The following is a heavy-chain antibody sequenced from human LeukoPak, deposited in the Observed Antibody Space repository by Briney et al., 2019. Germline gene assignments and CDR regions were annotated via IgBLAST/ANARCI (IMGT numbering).Heavy chain of an antibody. J-gene: IGHJ4*02. Sequence: ASVKVSRKASGYTFTSYGISWVRQAPGQGLEWMGWISAYNGNTNYAQKLQGRVTMTTDTSTSTAYMELRSLRSDDTAVYYCARPSFLEWLLSFDYWGQGTLVTVSS. CDR1: GYTFTSYG. CDR2: ISAYNGNT. CDR3: ARPSFLEWLLSFDY. V-gene: IGHV1-18*01. D-gene: IGHD3-3*02.